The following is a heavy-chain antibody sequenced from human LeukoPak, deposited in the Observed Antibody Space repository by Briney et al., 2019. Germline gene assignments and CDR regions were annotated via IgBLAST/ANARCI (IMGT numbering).Heavy chain of an antibody. CDR2: ISGSGGST. Sequence: GGSLRLSCAASGFTFSSYAMSWVRQAPGKGLEWVSAISGSGGSTYYADSVKGRFTISRDNSKNTLYLQMNSLRAEDTAVYYCAKDKSEPAETYYDFWSGYYKLVGFDYWGQGTLVTVSS. CDR3: AKDKSEPAETYYDFWSGYYKLVGFDY. CDR1: GFTFSSYA. V-gene: IGHV3-23*01. J-gene: IGHJ4*02. D-gene: IGHD3-3*01.